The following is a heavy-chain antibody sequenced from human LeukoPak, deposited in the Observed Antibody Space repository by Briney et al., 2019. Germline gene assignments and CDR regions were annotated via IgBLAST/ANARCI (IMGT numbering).Heavy chain of an antibody. CDR2: ISSSGSTI. J-gene: IGHJ4*02. Sequence: GGSLRLSCAASGFTFSDYYMSWIRQAPGKGLEWVSYISSSGSTIYYADSVKGRFTISRDNAKNSLYLQMNSLRAEDTALYYCARDGPYDILTGYYDYWGQGILVTVSS. D-gene: IGHD3-9*01. CDR3: ARDGPYDILTGYYDY. V-gene: IGHV3-11*04. CDR1: GFTFSDYY.